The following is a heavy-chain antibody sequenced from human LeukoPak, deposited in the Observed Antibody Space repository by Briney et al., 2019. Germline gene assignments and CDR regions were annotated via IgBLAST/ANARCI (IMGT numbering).Heavy chain of an antibody. CDR2: ISAYSGNT. CDR3: ARDQGGATSDP. V-gene: IGHV1-18*01. J-gene: IGHJ5*02. CDR1: GYTFTSYG. D-gene: IGHD1-26*01. Sequence: ASVKVSCKASGYTFTSYGINWVREAPGQGLEWMGWISAYSGNTNYAQKLQGRVTMTTDTSTSTAYMELRTLRSDDTAVYYCARDQGGATSDPWGQGTLVTVSS.